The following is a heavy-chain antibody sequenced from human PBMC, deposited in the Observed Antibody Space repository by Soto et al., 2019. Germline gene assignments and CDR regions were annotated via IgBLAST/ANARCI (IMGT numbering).Heavy chain of an antibody. J-gene: IGHJ6*02. CDR1: DGSISSYY. CDR3: AREGAAVADTFYYYYGMDV. V-gene: IGHV4-4*07. Sequence: SETLSLTCTVSDGSISSYYWSWIRQPAGKGLEWIGRIYTSGSTNYNPSLKSRVTMSVDTSKNQFSLKLSSVTAADTAVYYCAREGAAVADTFYYYYGMDVWGQGTTVTVSS. D-gene: IGHD6-19*01. CDR2: IYTSGST.